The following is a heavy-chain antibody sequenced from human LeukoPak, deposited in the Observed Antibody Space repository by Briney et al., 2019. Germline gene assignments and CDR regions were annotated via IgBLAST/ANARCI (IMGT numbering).Heavy chain of an antibody. CDR1: GFTFRSYW. J-gene: IGHJ4*02. CDR3: ARDPSSLRDSYDY. CDR2: IKEDGSEK. Sequence: GESLRLSCVASGFTFRSYWMNWVRQAPGKGLEWVANIKEDGSEKNYVDSVRGRFTISRDSTKNSLYLQMNSLRAEDTAVYYCARDPSSLRDSYDYWGQGTLVIVSS. V-gene: IGHV3-7*01.